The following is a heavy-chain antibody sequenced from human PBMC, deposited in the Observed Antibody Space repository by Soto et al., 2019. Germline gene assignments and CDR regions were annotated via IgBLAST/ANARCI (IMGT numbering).Heavy chain of an antibody. V-gene: IGHV3-23*01. CDR3: AKLGYCSGGSCYRAFDI. CDR1: GFTFSSYA. CDR2: ISGSGGST. J-gene: IGHJ3*02. D-gene: IGHD2-15*01. Sequence: EVQLLESGGGLVQPGGSLRLSCAASGFTFSSYAMSWVRQAPGKGLEWVSAISGSGGSTYYADSVKGRFTISRDNSKNTLYLKMNSLRAEDTAVYYCAKLGYCSGGSCYRAFDIWGQGTMVTVSS.